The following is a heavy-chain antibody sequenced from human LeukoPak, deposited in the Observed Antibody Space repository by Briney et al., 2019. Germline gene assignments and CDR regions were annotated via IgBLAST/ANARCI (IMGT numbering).Heavy chain of an antibody. D-gene: IGHD3-10*01. Sequence: SETLSLTCTVSGGSIRSYYWSWIRQPPGKGPEWIGYIYFSGDTNCNPSLKSRLTISVDTSRNQFSLSLDSVTAADTAVYYCARDRGQLGRPYYYGMDVWGQGTTVTVSS. CDR3: ARDRGQLGRPYYYGMDV. J-gene: IGHJ6*02. V-gene: IGHV4-59*01. CDR1: GGSIRSYY. CDR2: IYFSGDT.